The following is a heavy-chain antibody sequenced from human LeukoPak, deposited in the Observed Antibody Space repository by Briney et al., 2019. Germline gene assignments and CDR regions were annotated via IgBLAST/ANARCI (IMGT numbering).Heavy chain of an antibody. J-gene: IGHJ4*02. CDR2: INPSGGSA. D-gene: IGHD2-2*01. CDR3: ARAVVPTAISAYYFDY. V-gene: IGHV1-46*01. Sequence: ASVKVSCKASGYTFTSYYMHWVRQAPGQGLEWMGIINPSGGSASYAQKFQGRITMTRETSTSTVYMELTSLRFEDTAVYYCARAVVPTAISAYYFDYWGQGTLVTVSS. CDR1: GYTFTSYY.